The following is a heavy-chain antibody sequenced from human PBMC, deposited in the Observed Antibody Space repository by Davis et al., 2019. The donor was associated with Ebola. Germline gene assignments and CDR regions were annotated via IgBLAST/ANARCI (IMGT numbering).Heavy chain of an antibody. V-gene: IGHV3-33*01. CDR1: GFTFSSYG. Sequence: GESLKISCAASGFTFSSYGMHWVRQAPGKGLEWVAVIWYDGSNKYYADSVKGRFTISRDNSKNTLYLQMGSLRAEDMAVYYCARLRVVAAAGNYFDYWGQGTLVTVSS. CDR3: ARLRVVAAAGNYFDY. D-gene: IGHD6-13*01. CDR2: IWYDGSNK. J-gene: IGHJ4*02.